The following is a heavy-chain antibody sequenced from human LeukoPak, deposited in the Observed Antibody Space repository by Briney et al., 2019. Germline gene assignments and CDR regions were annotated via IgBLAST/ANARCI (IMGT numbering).Heavy chain of an antibody. Sequence: GESLKISCKGSGYRFTSYWIGWVRQMPGKGLEWMGIIYPGDSDTRYSPSFQGQVTISADKSISTAYLQWSSLKASDTAMYFCARGGSLGSWDPYYYYYMDVWGKGTTVTVSS. D-gene: IGHD6-13*01. V-gene: IGHV5-51*01. CDR2: IYPGDSDT. CDR3: ARGGSLGSWDPYYYYYMDV. CDR1: GYRFTSYW. J-gene: IGHJ6*03.